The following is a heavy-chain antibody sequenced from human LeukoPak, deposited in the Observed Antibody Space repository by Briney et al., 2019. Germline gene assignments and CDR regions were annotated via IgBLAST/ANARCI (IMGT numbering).Heavy chain of an antibody. CDR3: AKSVDFTVTKEFDY. CDR2: ISGSGGST. D-gene: IGHD4-17*01. V-gene: IGHV3-23*01. CDR1: GFTFSSYG. Sequence: PGGSLRLSCAASGFTFSSYGMSWVRQAPGKGLEWVSAISGSGGSTFYADSVKGQFTISRDNSKNTLYLQMNSLRAEDMALYYCAKSVDFTVTKEFDYWGQGTLVTVSS. J-gene: IGHJ4*02.